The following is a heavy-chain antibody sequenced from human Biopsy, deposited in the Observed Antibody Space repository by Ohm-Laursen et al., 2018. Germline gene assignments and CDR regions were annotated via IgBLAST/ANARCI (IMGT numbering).Heavy chain of an antibody. D-gene: IGHD3-10*01. CDR2: TWDDGSHQ. J-gene: IGHJ4*02. Sequence: SLRLSCAASGFNFSAYGMHWVRQAPDKGLEWVALTWDDGSHQYYADSVKGRFTISRDNSKNSLYLHINTLGVEDTAVYYCVTDRLDDITKVRGIMTDWGQGTLVIVSS. CDR1: GFNFSAYG. CDR3: VTDRLDDITKVRGIMTD. V-gene: IGHV3-33*01.